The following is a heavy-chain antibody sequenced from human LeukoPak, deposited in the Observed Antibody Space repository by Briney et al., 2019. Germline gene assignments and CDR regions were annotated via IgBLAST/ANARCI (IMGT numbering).Heavy chain of an antibody. CDR2: ISVRSNYI. D-gene: IGHD3-22*01. CDR1: GYTFSSYS. Sequence: GGTLRLSCAASGYTFSSYSINWVRQAPGKGLEWVSSISVRSNYIYYADSVRGRFRISRDDARDSLYLQMNSLRAEDTAVYYCVRLRRNSDTTGFYYYYDFWGQGTLVTVSS. CDR3: VRLRRNSDTTGFYYYYDF. V-gene: IGHV3-21*01. J-gene: IGHJ4*02.